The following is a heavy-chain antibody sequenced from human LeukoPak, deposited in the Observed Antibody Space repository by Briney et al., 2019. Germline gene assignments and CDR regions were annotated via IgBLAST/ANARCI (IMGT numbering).Heavy chain of an antibody. CDR2: ISGSSSHT. J-gene: IGHJ6*02. D-gene: IGHD3-9*01. CDR3: ARDLGYDTLYGMDV. V-gene: IGHV3-21*01. CDR1: GFTFSSYT. Sequence: GGSLRLSCAASGFTFSSYTINWVRQAPGKGLEWVSSISGSSSHTYYIDSLKGRFTISRDNAKNSLYLQMNSLRAEDTAVYYCARDLGYDTLYGMDVWGQGTTVTVSS.